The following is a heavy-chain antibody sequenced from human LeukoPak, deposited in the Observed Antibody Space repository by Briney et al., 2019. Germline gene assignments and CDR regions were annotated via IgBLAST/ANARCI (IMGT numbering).Heavy chain of an antibody. CDR2: IYYTGST. CDR1: GASIRRYY. CDR3: ASHFTSRTFPLDY. Sequence: PSETLSLTCTVPGASIRRYYGLWAPQPPGQGLEFIGHIYYTGSTNYNPSLKGRVTMSVDLSRNQFSLKLTSVTAADTAVYYCASHFTSRTFPLDYWGQGTLVTVSS. D-gene: IGHD2/OR15-2a*01. J-gene: IGHJ4*02. V-gene: IGHV4-59*08.